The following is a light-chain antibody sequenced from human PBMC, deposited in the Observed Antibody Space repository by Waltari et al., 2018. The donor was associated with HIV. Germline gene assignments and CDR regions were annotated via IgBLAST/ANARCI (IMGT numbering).Light chain of an antibody. Sequence: DIVMNQSPDSLAVSLGERATIKCKSSRSVLFSSNNKNYLAWYQQKPGHPPKLLFYWASTRESGVPDRFSGSGSGTDFTLTISSLQAEDVAVYYCQQYYSSPLTFGGGTKVEIK. CDR3: QQYYSSPLT. CDR1: RSVLFSSNNKNY. CDR2: WAS. V-gene: IGKV4-1*01. J-gene: IGKJ4*01.